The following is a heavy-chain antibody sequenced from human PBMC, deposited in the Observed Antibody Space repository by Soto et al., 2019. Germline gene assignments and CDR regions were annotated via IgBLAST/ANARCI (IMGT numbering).Heavy chain of an antibody. CDR2: ISAYNGNT. J-gene: IGHJ1*01. V-gene: IGHV1-18*01. CDR1: GYTFTSYG. D-gene: IGHD2-15*01. CDR3: ARDGGYCSGGSCYSPSAEYFQH. Sequence: QVQLVQSGAEVKKPGASVKVSCKASGYTFTSYGISWVRQAPGQGLEWMGWISAYNGNTNYAQNLQGRVTMTTDTSTSTAYMELRSLRSDDTAVYYCARDGGYCSGGSCYSPSAEYFQHWGQGTLVTVSS.